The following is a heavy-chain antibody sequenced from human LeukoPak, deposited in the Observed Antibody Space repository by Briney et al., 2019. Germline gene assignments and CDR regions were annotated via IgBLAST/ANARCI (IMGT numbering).Heavy chain of an antibody. D-gene: IGHD3-22*01. CDR3: ARDYYDSSGYRFDY. CDR1: GYTFASYG. V-gene: IGHV1-18*01. J-gene: IGHJ4*02. Sequence: ASVKVSCKASGYTFASYGISWARQAPGQGLEWMGWISAYNGNTNYAQKLQGRVTMTTDTSTSTAYMELRSLRSDDTAVYYCARDYYDSSGYRFDYWGQGTLVTVSS. CDR2: ISAYNGNT.